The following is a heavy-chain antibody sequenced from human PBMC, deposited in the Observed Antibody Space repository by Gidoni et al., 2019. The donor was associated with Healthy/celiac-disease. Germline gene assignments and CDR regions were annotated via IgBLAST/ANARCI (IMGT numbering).Heavy chain of an antibody. CDR3: ARDLSDY. Sequence: QVQLQESGPGLVQPSETLSLTCAVSGYSISSGYYWGWIRQPPGKGLEWIGSIYHSGSTYYNPSLKSRVTISVDTSKNQFSLKLSSVTAADTAVYYCARDLSDYWGQGTLVTVSS. CDR1: GYSISSGYY. CDR2: IYHSGST. D-gene: IGHD3-3*02. V-gene: IGHV4-38-2*02. J-gene: IGHJ4*02.